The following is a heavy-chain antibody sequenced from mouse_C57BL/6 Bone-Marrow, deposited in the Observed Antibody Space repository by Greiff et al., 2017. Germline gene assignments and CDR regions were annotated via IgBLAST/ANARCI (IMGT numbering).Heavy chain of an antibody. CDR2: ISSGGSYT. Sequence: EVMLVESGGDLVKPGGSLKLSCEASGFTFSSYGMSWVRPTPDKRLEWVATISSGGSYTSYPDSVKGRFTISRDNAKTTLYLQMCSLKSEDTAMYYCATYYGSIDYAIDYWGQGTSVTVAS. D-gene: IGHD1-1*01. CDR1: GFTFSSYG. V-gene: IGHV5-6*01. CDR3: ATYYGSIDYAIDY. J-gene: IGHJ4*01.